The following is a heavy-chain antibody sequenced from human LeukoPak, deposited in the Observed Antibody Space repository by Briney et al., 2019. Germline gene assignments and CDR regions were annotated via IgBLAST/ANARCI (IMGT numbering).Heavy chain of an antibody. CDR2: IIPILGIA. Sequence: ASVKVSCKASGGTFSSYAISWVRQAPGQGLEWMGRIIPILGIANYAQKFQGRVTITADKSTSTAYMELSSLRSEDTAVYYCARGSTGTPYYYDSSGFGNDAFDIWGQGTMVTVSS. CDR3: ARGSTGTPYYYDSSGFGNDAFDI. D-gene: IGHD3-22*01. J-gene: IGHJ3*02. CDR1: GGTFSSYA. V-gene: IGHV1-69*04.